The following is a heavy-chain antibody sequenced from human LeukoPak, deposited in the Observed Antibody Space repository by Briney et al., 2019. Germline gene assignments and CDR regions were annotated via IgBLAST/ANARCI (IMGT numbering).Heavy chain of an antibody. CDR2: IGTAGDT. D-gene: IGHD4-11*01. CDR1: GFIFSSYD. J-gene: IGHJ4*02. V-gene: IGHV3-13*01. CDR3: ARQGPYSNYDY. Sequence: GGSLRLSCAASGFIFSSYDMHWVRQATGKGLEWVSAIGTAGDTYYPGSVKGRFTISRENAKNSLYLQMNSLRAGDTAVYYCARQGPYSNYDYWGQGTLVTVSS.